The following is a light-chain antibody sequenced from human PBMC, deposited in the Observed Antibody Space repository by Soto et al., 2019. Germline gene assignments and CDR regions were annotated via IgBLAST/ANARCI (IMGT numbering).Light chain of an antibody. J-gene: IGKJ1*01. CDR3: QQCGSSPT. V-gene: IGKV3-20*01. CDR2: DTS. CDR1: QSVSSSY. Sequence: EIVLTQSPGTLSLSPGERATRSCRASQSVSSSYLAWYQQKPGQAPRLLIYDTSSRATGIPDRFSGSGSGTDFTLAISRLEPEDFAVYYCQQCGSSPTFGQGTKVELK.